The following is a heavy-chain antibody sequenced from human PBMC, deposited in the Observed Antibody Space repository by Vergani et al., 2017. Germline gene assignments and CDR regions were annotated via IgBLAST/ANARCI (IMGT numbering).Heavy chain of an antibody. Sequence: QVQLVQSGAEVKKPGASVKVSCKASGYTFTDYFMHWVRQAPGQGLEWMGWINPNSCGTNYAQKFQGRFTMTRDTSISTAYMELSNLRSDDTAVYYCARVGTSSNRDYFDYWGQGTLVTVSS. CDR2: INPNSCGT. J-gene: IGHJ4*02. CDR1: GYTFTDYF. CDR3: ARVGTSSNRDYFDY. V-gene: IGHV1-2*02. D-gene: IGHD2-2*01.